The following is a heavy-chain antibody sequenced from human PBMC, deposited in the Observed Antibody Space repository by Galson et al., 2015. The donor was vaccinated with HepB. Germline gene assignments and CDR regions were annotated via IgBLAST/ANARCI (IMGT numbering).Heavy chain of an antibody. J-gene: IGHJ4*02. CDR2: INHSGST. CDR3: ARAHEDNTMIGL. CDR1: GGSFSGYY. Sequence: SESLSLTCAVYGGSFSGYYCSWIRQPPGKRLEWIGEINHSGSTNYNPSLKSRVTISVDTSKNQFSLKLSSVTAADTAVYYCARAHEDNTMIGLWGQGTLVTVSS. V-gene: IGHV4-34*01. D-gene: IGHD3-22*01.